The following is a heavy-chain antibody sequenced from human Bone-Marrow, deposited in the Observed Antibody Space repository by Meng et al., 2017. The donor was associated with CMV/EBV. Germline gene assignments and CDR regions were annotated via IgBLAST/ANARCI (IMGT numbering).Heavy chain of an antibody. V-gene: IGHV3-21*01. CDR1: GFTFSSYS. D-gene: IGHD2-2*01. CDR2: ISSSSSYI. CDR3: GREEGILVVVPAEGYYYGMDV. Sequence: GESLKISCAASGFTFSSYSMNWVRQAPGKGLEWVSSISSSSSYIYYADSVKGRFTISRDNAKNSLYLQMNSLRAEDTAVYYCGREEGILVVVPAEGYYYGMDVWGQGTTVTVSS. J-gene: IGHJ6*02.